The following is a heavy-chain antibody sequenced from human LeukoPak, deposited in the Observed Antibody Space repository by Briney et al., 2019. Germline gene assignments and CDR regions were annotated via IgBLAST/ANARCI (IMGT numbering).Heavy chain of an antibody. CDR1: GFTFSNYG. CDR3: AKPLIPVAGTLYFHS. J-gene: IGHJ4*02. V-gene: IGHV3-23*01. D-gene: IGHD6-19*01. CDR2: ISGSGGST. Sequence: GGSLRLSCAASGFTFSNYGMSWVRQAPGKGLEWVSTISGSGGSTYHADSVKGRFTISRDNSKNTLYLQMNSLRAGDTAVYYCAKPLIPVAGTLYFHSWGQGTLVTVSP.